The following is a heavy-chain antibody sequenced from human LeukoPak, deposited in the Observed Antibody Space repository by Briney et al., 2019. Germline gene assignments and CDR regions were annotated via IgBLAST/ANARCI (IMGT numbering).Heavy chain of an antibody. Sequence: ASVKVSCKASGYTFTSYYMHWVRQAPGQRLEWMGWINAGNGNTKYSQKFQGRVTITRDTSASTAYMELSSLRSEDTAVYYCARVRYFDWSFDYWGQGTLVTVSS. J-gene: IGHJ4*02. D-gene: IGHD3-9*01. CDR3: ARVRYFDWSFDY. CDR2: INAGNGNT. CDR1: GYTFTSYY. V-gene: IGHV1-3*01.